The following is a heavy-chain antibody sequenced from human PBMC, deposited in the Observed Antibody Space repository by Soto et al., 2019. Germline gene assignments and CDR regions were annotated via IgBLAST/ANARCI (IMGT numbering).Heavy chain of an antibody. J-gene: IGHJ6*02. CDR1: GYAFTRSG. V-gene: IGHV1-18*01. CDR2: ISTYNGDT. D-gene: IGHD5-12*01. Sequence: QVQLVQSGAEVKKPGASVKVSCKASGYAFTRSGISWVRQAPGQGLEWMGGISTYNGDTNYAQTCQGRVTMTTDTSTSTVHMEVRSLRSDDTAVYDCAREGVAPYYYYGTDVWGQGTPVTVSS. CDR3: AREGVAPYYYYGTDV.